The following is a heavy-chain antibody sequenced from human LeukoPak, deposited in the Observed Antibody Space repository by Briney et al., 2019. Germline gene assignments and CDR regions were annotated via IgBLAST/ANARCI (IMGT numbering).Heavy chain of an antibody. CDR3: PRDFFHSSGYYLFDY. V-gene: IGHV3-48*02. D-gene: IGHD3-22*01. CDR1: GFTFSSYS. CDR2: ISSSSSTI. Sequence: GGSLRLSCAASGFTFSSYSMNWVRQAPGKGLEWVSYISSSSSTIYYADSVKGRFTISRDNAKNSLYLQMNSLRDEDTAVYYCPRDFFHSSGYYLFDYWGQGTLVTVSS. J-gene: IGHJ4*02.